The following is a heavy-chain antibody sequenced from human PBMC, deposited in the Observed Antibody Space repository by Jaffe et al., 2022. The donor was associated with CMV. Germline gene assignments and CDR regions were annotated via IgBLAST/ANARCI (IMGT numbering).Heavy chain of an antibody. V-gene: IGHV4-39*01. D-gene: IGHD4-17*01. Sequence: QLQLQESGPGLVKPSETLSLTCTVSGGSISSSSYYWGWIRQPPGKGLEWIGSIYYSGSTYYNPSLKSRVTISVDTSKNQFSLKLSSVTAADTAVYYCARQGNYGDYRFDYWGQGTLVTVSS. CDR2: IYYSGST. CDR1: GGSISSSSYY. CDR3: ARQGNYGDYRFDY. J-gene: IGHJ4*02.